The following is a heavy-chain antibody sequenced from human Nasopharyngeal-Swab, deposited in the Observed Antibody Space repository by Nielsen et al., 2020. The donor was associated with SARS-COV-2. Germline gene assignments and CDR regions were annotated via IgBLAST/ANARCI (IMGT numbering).Heavy chain of an antibody. CDR1: GFTVSGNF. CDR3: ARVGWWFHYYFDY. V-gene: IGHV3-7*01. CDR2: IKQDGSEK. D-gene: IGHD2-15*01. Sequence: GESLKISCAASGFTVSGNFMTWVRQAPGKGLEWVANIKQDGSEKYYVDSVKGRFTISRDNAKNSLYLQMNSLRAEDTAVYYCARVGWWFHYYFDYWGQGTLATVSS. J-gene: IGHJ4*02.